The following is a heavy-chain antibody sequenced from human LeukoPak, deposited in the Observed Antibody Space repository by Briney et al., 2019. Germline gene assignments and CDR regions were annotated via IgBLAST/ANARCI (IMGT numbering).Heavy chain of an antibody. D-gene: IGHD4-17*01. J-gene: IGHJ4*02. Sequence: PGGSLRLSCAASGFTVSSNYMSWVRQAPGKGLGWVSVIYSGGSTYYADSVKGRFTISRDNSKNTLYLQMNSLRAEDTAVYYCAKDRRPWTTMTTGCDYWGQGTLVTVSS. CDR3: AKDRRPWTTMTTGCDY. CDR2: IYSGGST. CDR1: GFTVSSNY. V-gene: IGHV3-66*01.